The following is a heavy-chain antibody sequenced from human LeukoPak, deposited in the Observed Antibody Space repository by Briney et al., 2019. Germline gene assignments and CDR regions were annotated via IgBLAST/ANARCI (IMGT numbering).Heavy chain of an antibody. CDR3: AREAASNTDFYYYGMDV. D-gene: IGHD6-13*01. CDR1: GFTVSSNY. CDR2: IYSGGST. J-gene: IGHJ6*02. V-gene: IGHV3-53*05. Sequence: GGSLRLSCAASGFTVSSNYMSWVRQAPGKGLEWVSVIYSGGSTYYADSVKGRFTISRDYPKNTLYLQMNSLRAEDTAVYYCAREAASNTDFYYYGMDVWGQGTTVTVSS.